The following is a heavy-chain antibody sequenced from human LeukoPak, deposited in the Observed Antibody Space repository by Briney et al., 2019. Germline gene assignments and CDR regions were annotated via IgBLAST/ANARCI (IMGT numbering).Heavy chain of an antibody. Sequence: GGSLRLSCAASGFTFSNYVMTWVRQAPGKGLEWVSLIRGSGDSTHYADSVTGRFTISRDNSRNKLYLQMNSLRAEDTAVYYCAKDVVWYCSGGSCYFDYWGQGTLVTVSS. J-gene: IGHJ4*02. V-gene: IGHV3-23*01. CDR2: IRGSGDST. CDR3: AKDVVWYCSGGSCYFDY. CDR1: GFTFSNYV. D-gene: IGHD2-15*01.